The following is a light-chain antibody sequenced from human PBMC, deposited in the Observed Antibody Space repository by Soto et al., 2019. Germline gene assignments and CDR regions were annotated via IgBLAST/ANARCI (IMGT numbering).Light chain of an antibody. V-gene: IGKV3-20*01. CDR2: GAS. J-gene: IGKJ4*01. Sequence: EIVLTQSPGTLSLSPGERATLSCRASQSVSSNSLAWYQQKPGQGPRLLIYGASGRATGIPDRFSGSGSGTDFTLTISRLEPEDFAVYYCQQYGNSPRVTFGGGTKVEIK. CDR1: QSVSSNS. CDR3: QQYGNSPRVT.